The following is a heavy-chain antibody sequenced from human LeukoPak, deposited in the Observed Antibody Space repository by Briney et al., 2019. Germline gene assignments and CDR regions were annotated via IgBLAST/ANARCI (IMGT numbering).Heavy chain of an antibody. V-gene: IGHV3-33*01. J-gene: IGHJ5*02. CDR2: IWYDGSNK. Sequence: GGSLRLSCAASGFTFSSYGMHWARQAPGKGLEWVAVIWYDGSNKYYADSVKGRFTISRDNSKNTLYLQMNSLKTEDTAVYYCTTDLRTLGYCSSTSCLQECWFDPWGQGTLVTVSS. D-gene: IGHD2-2*01. CDR3: TTDLRTLGYCSSTSCLQECWFDP. CDR1: GFTFSSYG.